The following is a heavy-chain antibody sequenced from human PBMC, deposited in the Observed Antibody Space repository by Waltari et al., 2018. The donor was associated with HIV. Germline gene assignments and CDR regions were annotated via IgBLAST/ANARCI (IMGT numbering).Heavy chain of an antibody. Sequence: QVQLEQSGTEVKKPGASVKVSCRASGYTFNNYGISWGRQAPGHGLGWMGWISVFNANTNYAQKFQGRVTRTADTATRTVYLELRSLKSDDTAVYFCGRDLFPRLQLRSDWIDPWGQGTLVIVSS. CDR2: ISVFNANT. D-gene: IGHD1-1*01. CDR3: GRDLFPRLQLRSDWIDP. J-gene: IGHJ5*02. CDR1: GYTFNNYG. V-gene: IGHV1-18*01.